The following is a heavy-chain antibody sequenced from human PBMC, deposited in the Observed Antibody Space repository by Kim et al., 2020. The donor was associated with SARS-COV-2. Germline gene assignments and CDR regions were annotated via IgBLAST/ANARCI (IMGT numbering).Heavy chain of an antibody. D-gene: IGHD2-2*01. Sequence: SVKGRFTISRDDSKSIAYLQMNSLKTEDTAVYYCTRGRGGCSSTSCPEDYWGQGTLVTVSS. CDR3: TRGRGGCSSTSCPEDY. V-gene: IGHV3-49*02. J-gene: IGHJ4*02.